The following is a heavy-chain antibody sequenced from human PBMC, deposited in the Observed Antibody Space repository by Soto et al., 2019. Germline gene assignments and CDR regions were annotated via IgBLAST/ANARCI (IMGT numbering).Heavy chain of an antibody. V-gene: IGHV3-48*02. CDR3: AKGPHTNVGWPYYFES. CDR1: GFSLANYP. CDR2: SSPRGDTI. Sequence: PGVSLRLSCVASGFSLANYPMNWVRQTPGKGLEWISYSSPRGDTIYYADSVEGRFTISRDNARNSLSLHMSSLRDEDSALYYCAKGPHTNVGWPYYFESWGQGVPVTVSS. J-gene: IGHJ4*02. D-gene: IGHD6-19*01.